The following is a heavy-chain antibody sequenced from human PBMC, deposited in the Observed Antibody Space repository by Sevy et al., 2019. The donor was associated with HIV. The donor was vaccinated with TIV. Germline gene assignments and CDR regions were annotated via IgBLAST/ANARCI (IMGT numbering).Heavy chain of an antibody. Sequence: GESLKISCAASGFTFSNYAMSWVRQAPGKGLEWVSGVGSGGSTYYADSLKGRFTISRDNSKNTLYLQMNSLRAEDTAVYYCAKGGGIAARLPYYYGMDVWGQGTTVIVSS. J-gene: IGHJ6*02. CDR1: GFTFSNYA. CDR2: VGSGGST. CDR3: AKGGGIAARLPYYYGMDV. D-gene: IGHD6-6*01. V-gene: IGHV3-23*01.